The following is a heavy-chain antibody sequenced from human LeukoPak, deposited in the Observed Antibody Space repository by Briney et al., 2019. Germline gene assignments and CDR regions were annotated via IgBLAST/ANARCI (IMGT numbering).Heavy chain of an antibody. D-gene: IGHD1-1*01. CDR3: ARDPSGGTTSSWFDV. Sequence: GGSLRHTCAASGFTFRHYLMHWVRQAPGKGLEYVAGISSDGGSTNYGNSLKGRFTISRDNSKNTLYLQMGGLRAEDMAVYYCARDPSGGTTSSWFDVWGQGSLVTVSS. V-gene: IGHV3-64*01. J-gene: IGHJ5*02. CDR1: GFTFRHYL. CDR2: ISSDGGST.